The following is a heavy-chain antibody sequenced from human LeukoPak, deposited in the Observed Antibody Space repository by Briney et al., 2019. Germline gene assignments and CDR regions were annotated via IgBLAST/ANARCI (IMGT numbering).Heavy chain of an antibody. D-gene: IGHD4/OR15-4a*01. CDR2: INLSGGST. CDR1: GFTFINYY. Sequence: ASVKVSCKASGFTFINYYMHWVRQAPGQGLEWLGIINLSGGSTHYPQKFQDRVTMTRDTSTSTVYLELSSLRSEDTAVYYCARDLDYGEKSEDYWGQGTLVTVSS. V-gene: IGHV1-46*01. CDR3: ARDLDYGEKSEDY. J-gene: IGHJ4*02.